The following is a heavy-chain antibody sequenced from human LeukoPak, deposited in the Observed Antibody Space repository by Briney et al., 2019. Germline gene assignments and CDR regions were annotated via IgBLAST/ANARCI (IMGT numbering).Heavy chain of an antibody. Sequence: PSETLSLTCTVSGGSISSSSYYWGWIRQPPGKGLEWIGSIYYSGSTYYNPSLKSRVTISVDTSKNQFSLKLSSVTAADTAVYYCARVGGSDYYYYYYMDVWGKGTTVTVSS. J-gene: IGHJ6*03. D-gene: IGHD1-26*01. CDR3: ARVGGSDYYYYYYMDV. CDR2: IYYSGST. CDR1: GGSISSSSYY. V-gene: IGHV4-39*07.